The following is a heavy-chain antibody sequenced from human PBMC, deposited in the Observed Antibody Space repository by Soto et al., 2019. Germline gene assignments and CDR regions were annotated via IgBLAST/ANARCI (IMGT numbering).Heavy chain of an antibody. D-gene: IGHD3-22*01. CDR2: IYYSGST. Sequence: ASETLSLTCTVSGGSIISGGYYWSLIRQHPGKGLEWIGYIYYSGSTYYSPSLKSRVTISVDTSKNQFSLKLSSVTAADTAVYYCARERHDYYDSSGYLDYWGQGTLVTVSS. CDR3: ARERHDYYDSSGYLDY. V-gene: IGHV4-31*03. J-gene: IGHJ4*02. CDR1: GGSIISGGYY.